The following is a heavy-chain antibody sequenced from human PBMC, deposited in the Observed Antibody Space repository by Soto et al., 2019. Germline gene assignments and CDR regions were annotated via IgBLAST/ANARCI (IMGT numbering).Heavy chain of an antibody. CDR3: ANLEAFVPSPTSNSRP. V-gene: IGHV3-21*03. Sequence: GGSLRLSCAASGFTFSNYGMNWIRQAPGKGPEWVSSISRSSTYIYYADSVKGRFTISRDNAKNSLYLQMNSLRAEDTAIYYCANLEAFVPSPTSNSRPWGQGTLVTVSS. CDR2: ISRSSTYI. CDR1: GFTFSNYG. D-gene: IGHD1-1*01. J-gene: IGHJ5*02.